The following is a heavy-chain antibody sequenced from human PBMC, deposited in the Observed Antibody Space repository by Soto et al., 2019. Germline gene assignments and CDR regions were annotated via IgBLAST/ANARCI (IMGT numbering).Heavy chain of an antibody. D-gene: IGHD5-12*01. CDR3: ARGRTGGYDCWGYYYYYMDV. CDR2: MNPNSGNT. J-gene: IGHJ6*03. CDR1: GYTFTSYD. V-gene: IGHV1-8*01. Sequence: ASVKVSCKASGYTFTSYDINWVRQATGQGLEWMGWMNPNSGNTGYAQKFQGRVTMTRNTSISTAYMELSSLGSEDTAVYYCARGRTGGYDCWGYYYYYMDVWSKGTTVTVSS.